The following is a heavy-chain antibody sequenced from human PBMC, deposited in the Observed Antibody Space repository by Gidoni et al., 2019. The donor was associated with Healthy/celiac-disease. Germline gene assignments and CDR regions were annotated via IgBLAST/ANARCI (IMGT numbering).Heavy chain of an antibody. Sequence: EVQLVESGGGLVKPGGSLRLSCAASGFTFSSYSMNWVRQAPGKGLEWVSSISSSSSYIYYADSVKGRFTISRDNAKNSLYLQMNSLRAEDTAVYYCARDSEWWWHAFDIWGQGTMVTVSS. J-gene: IGHJ3*02. D-gene: IGHD2-15*01. V-gene: IGHV3-21*01. CDR3: ARDSEWWWHAFDI. CDR2: ISSSSSYI. CDR1: GFTFSSYS.